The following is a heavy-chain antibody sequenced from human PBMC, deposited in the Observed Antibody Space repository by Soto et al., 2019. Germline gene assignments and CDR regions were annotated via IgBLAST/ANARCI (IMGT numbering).Heavy chain of an antibody. V-gene: IGHV5-10-1*01. CDR1: GYSFTSYW. Sequence: PGESLKISCKGSGYSFTSYWISWVRQMPGKGLEWMGRIDPSDSYTNYSPSFQGHVTISADKSISNAYLQWISLKASDTVMYYCARQTATPNSNRPIYYSSYCMDVWGQGTTVTVSS. CDR3: ARQTATPNSNRPIYYSSYCMDV. D-gene: IGHD4-4*01. CDR2: IDPSDSYT. J-gene: IGHJ6*02.